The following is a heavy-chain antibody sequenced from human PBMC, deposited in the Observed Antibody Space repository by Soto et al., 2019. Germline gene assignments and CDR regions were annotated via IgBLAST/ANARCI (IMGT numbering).Heavy chain of an antibody. J-gene: IGHJ4*02. CDR1: GFTFSNAW. CDR3: TTDFSF. D-gene: IGHD3-16*02. Sequence: GASRRRSCGASGFTFSNAWMTWVRQAPGKGLEWVVRIKSKTDGGTTEYAAPVKGRFTISRDDSKNTVYLQMNSLKTEDTGVYYCTTDFSFWGLGTLVTVSS. CDR2: IKSKTDGGTT. V-gene: IGHV3-15*01.